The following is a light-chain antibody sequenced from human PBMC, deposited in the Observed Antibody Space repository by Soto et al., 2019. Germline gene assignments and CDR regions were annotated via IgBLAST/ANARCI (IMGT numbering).Light chain of an antibody. CDR3: QQRSNWPGT. CDR1: QSVNIY. J-gene: IGKJ3*01. CDR2: DAS. Sequence: EIVLTQSPATLSLSPGERATLSCRASQSVNIYLAWYQQKPGQAPRLLIYDASNRATGIPARFGGSGSGTDFTLTINSQEPEDFAVYYCQQRSNWPGTFGPGTKVDI. V-gene: IGKV3-11*01.